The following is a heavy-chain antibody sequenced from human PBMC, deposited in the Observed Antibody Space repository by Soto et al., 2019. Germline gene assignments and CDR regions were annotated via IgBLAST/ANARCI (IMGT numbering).Heavy chain of an antibody. Sequence: QVQLVQSGAEVKKPGASVKVSCKASGDTFTNYDIKGVRQATGQGLEWMGWMNPNSGNTGYAQKLQGRVTMPGNTSISTAYMELSSLRSADSAVYYCERGRNGMDVWGQGTTVTVSS. V-gene: IGHV1-8*01. CDR3: ERGRNGMDV. J-gene: IGHJ6*02. CDR2: MNPNSGNT. CDR1: GDTFTNYD.